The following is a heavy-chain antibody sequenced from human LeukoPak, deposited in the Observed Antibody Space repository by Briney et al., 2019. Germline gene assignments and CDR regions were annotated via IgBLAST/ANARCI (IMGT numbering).Heavy chain of an antibody. V-gene: IGHV1-18*01. CDR2: ISGYNGHT. D-gene: IGHD3-22*01. Sequence: ASVKVSCKASGYAFTNYGISWVRQAPGQGLEWTGWISGYNGHTKYAQSLQGRVTMTTDTSTSTAYMELRSLRSDDTALYYCARGFPPRRLYDSSGYYSYCFDYWGQGALVTVSS. J-gene: IGHJ4*02. CDR1: GYAFTNYG. CDR3: ARGFPPRRLYDSSGYYSYCFDY.